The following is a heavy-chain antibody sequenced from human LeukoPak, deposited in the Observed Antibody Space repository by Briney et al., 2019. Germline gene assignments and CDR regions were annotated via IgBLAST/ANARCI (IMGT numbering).Heavy chain of an antibody. V-gene: IGHV3-30*02. J-gene: IGHJ4*02. CDR1: GFTFSSYA. Sequence: QSGGSLRLSCAASGFTFSSYAMHWVRQAPGKGLEWVAFIRYDGSNKYYADSVKGRFTISRDNSKNTLYLQMNSLRAEDTAVYYCAKDYYYDSSGYLDYWGQGTLVTVSS. D-gene: IGHD3-22*01. CDR3: AKDYYYDSSGYLDY. CDR2: IRYDGSNK.